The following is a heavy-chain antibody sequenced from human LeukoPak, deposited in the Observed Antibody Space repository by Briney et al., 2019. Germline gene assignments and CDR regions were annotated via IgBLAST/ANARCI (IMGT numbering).Heavy chain of an antibody. J-gene: IGHJ5*02. CDR2: IYTSGST. D-gene: IGHD2-21*01. Sequence: PSETLSLTCTVSGGSISSYYWSWIRQPAGKGLEWIGRIYTSGSTNYNPPLKSRVTMSVDTSKNQFSLKLSSVTAADTAVYYCARAYCGGDCYRRSFSWFDPWGQGTLVTVSS. CDR3: ARAYCGGDCYRRSFSWFDP. CDR1: GGSISSYY. V-gene: IGHV4-4*07.